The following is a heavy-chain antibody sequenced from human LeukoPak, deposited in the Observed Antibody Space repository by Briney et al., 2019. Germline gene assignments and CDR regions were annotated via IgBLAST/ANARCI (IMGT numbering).Heavy chain of an antibody. CDR2: INPDSGGT. J-gene: IGHJ4*02. V-gene: IGHV1-2*02. D-gene: IGHD5-12*01. Sequence: ASVKVSCKASGYSFTAYYIHWVRQAPGQGLEWVGWINPDSGGTNFAQKFQGGVTMTRDTSITTVYMELTRLTSDDTAIYYCANWAATIRNFNYWGQGTLVTVSS. CDR3: ANWAATIRNFNY. CDR1: GYSFTAYY.